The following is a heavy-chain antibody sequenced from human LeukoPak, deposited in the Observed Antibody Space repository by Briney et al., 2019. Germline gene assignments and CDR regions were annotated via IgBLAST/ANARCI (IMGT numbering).Heavy chain of an antibody. CDR3: AKDSGNYLDAFDI. J-gene: IGHJ3*02. CDR1: GFTFSSYG. V-gene: IGHV3-30*02. CDR2: IRYDGTNK. D-gene: IGHD1-7*01. Sequence: GGSLRLSCAASGFTFSSYGMHWVRQAPGKGLEWVTFIRYDGTNKYYADSVKGRFATSRDNSKNTLYLQMNSLRAEDTAVYYCAKDSGNYLDAFDIWGQGTMVTVSS.